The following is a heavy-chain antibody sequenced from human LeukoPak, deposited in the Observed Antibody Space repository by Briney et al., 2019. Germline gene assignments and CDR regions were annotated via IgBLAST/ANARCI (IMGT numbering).Heavy chain of an antibody. CDR2: ISGSGGST. V-gene: IGHV3-23*01. CDR3: AKDRLVAAAGLSAFDI. D-gene: IGHD6-13*01. CDR1: GFTFSSYA. Sequence: PGGSLRLSCAASGFTFSSYAMSWVRQAPGKGLEWVSAISGSGGSTYYADSVKGRFTISRDNSKNTLYLQMNSLRAEDTAVYYCAKDRLVAAAGLSAFDIWGRGTMVTVSS. J-gene: IGHJ3*02.